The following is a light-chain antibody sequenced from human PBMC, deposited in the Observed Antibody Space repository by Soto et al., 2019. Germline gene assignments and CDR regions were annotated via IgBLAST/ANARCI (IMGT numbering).Light chain of an antibody. V-gene: IGLV2-14*03. CDR2: NVG. CDR3: TSYITTNSLV. J-gene: IGLJ2*01. CDR1: NGDVGGYNY. Sequence: QSALTQPASVSGSPGQSITISCTGTNGDVGGYNYVSWYQQYPGKAPKLMIYNVGDRPSGVSSRFSGSKSGSTASLTISGLQAEDEADYFCTSYITTNSLVFGGGTKLTVL.